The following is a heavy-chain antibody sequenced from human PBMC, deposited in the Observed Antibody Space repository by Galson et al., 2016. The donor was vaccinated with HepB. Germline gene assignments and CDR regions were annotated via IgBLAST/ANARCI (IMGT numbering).Heavy chain of an antibody. CDR1: GGSISSGTYY. CDR2: IYSGGRT. J-gene: IGHJ4*02. V-gene: IGHV4-39*01. D-gene: IGHD6-13*01. Sequence: ATLSLTCTVSGGSISSGTYYWGWIRQPPGKGLEWIGTIYSGGRTYYNPSLMSRLTISVDTSKNQFSLRLSSVTAADTAVYYCARHGRTAAVEFDYWGQGTLVTVSS. CDR3: ARHGRTAAVEFDY.